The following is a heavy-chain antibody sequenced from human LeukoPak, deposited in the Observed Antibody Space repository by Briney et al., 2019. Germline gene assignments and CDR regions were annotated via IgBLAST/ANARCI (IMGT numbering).Heavy chain of an antibody. J-gene: IGHJ4*02. CDR3: AVATSAKPFDY. V-gene: IGHV3-23*01. Sequence: GGSLRLSCAASGFTFSSYAMSWVRQAPGKGLEWVSTITSSGWYTYYADSVKGRFTISRDNSKNQLFLLMNSLRAEDTAVYYCAVATSAKPFDYWGQGSLVTVSS. CDR1: GFTFSSYA. CDR2: ITSSGWYT. D-gene: IGHD1-1*01.